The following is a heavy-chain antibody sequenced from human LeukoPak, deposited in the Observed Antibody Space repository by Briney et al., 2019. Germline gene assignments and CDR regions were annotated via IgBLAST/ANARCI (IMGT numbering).Heavy chain of an antibody. J-gene: IGHJ5*02. Sequence: SETLSLTCAVYGGSFSGYYWSWIRQPPGKGLEWIGEINHSGSTNYNPSLKSRVTISVDTSKNQFSLKLSSVTAADTAVYYCARVGRYFDWLTFDPWGQGTLVTVSS. CDR3: ARVGRYFDWLTFDP. V-gene: IGHV4-34*01. CDR2: INHSGST. D-gene: IGHD3-9*01. CDR1: GGSFSGYY.